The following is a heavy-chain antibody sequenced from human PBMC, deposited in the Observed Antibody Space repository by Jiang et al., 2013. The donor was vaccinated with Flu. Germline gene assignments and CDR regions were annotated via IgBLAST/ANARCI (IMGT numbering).Heavy chain of an antibody. D-gene: IGHD5-18*01. CDR1: GGSFSGYY. CDR2: INHSGST. Sequence: LLKPSETLSLTCAVYGGSFSGYYWSWIRQPPGKGLEWIGEINHSGSTNYNPSLKSRVTISVDTSKNQFSLKLSSVTAADTAVYYCARHVCPVYHSDDTAMDLSPRGGLYYFDYWGQGTLVTVSS. V-gene: IGHV4-34*01. J-gene: IGHJ4*02. CDR3: ARHVCPVYHSDDTAMDLSPRGGLYYFDY.